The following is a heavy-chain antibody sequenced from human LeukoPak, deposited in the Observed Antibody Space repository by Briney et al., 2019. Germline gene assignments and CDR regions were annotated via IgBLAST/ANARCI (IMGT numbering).Heavy chain of an antibody. D-gene: IGHD5-18*01. J-gene: IGHJ5*02. Sequence: SETLSLTCTVSGGSISGYYWSWIRQPPGKGLEWIGFIYYSGSTNYNPSLKSRVTISVDTSKNHLSLKLSSVTAADTAVYYCARNVYSPTFDPWGQGTLVTVSS. CDR1: GGSISGYY. CDR2: IYYSGST. V-gene: IGHV4-59*08. CDR3: ARNVYSPTFDP.